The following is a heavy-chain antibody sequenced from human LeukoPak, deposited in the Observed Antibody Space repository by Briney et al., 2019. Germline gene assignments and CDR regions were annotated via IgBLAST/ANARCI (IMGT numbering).Heavy chain of an antibody. V-gene: IGHV3-23*01. J-gene: IGHJ4*02. D-gene: IGHD1-26*01. Sequence: GGSLRLSCAASGFAFGVHAMTWVRQAPGKGPEWVATIGGPAETFYADSVKGRFTISRDNAKNTLYLQMNSLRVEDTAVYYCATVFKGSSLEDYWGQGTLVTVSS. CDR3: ATVFKGSSLEDY. CDR2: IGGPAET. CDR1: GFAFGVHA.